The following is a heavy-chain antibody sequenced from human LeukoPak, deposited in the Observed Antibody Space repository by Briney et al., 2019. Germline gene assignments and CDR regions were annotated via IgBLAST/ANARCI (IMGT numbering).Heavy chain of an antibody. CDR1: GGSISSSSYY. V-gene: IGHV4-39*07. D-gene: IGHD1-26*01. Sequence: PSETLSLTCTVSGGSISSSSYYWGWVRQPPGKGLEWIGRFYYTGSTYYNPSLKSRLTISVDTSKNQFSLKLSSVTAAGTAVYYCAISSGSSDFVYWGQGTLVTVSS. CDR3: AISSGSSDFVY. J-gene: IGHJ4*02. CDR2: FYYTGST.